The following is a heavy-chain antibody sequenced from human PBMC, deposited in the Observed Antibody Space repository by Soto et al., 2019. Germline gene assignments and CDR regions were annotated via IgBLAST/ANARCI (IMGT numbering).Heavy chain of an antibody. D-gene: IGHD3-16*01. Sequence: EVQLLESGGGLVQPGGSLRLSCAASGFTFSSYAMSWVRQARGKGLEWVSAISGSGGSTYYADSVKGRFTISRDNSKNNLYLQLNSLISEDTAVYYCSKDRAGGYRGQGTLVTVAT. V-gene: IGHV3-23*01. CDR2: ISGSGGST. CDR3: SKDRAGGY. J-gene: IGHJ4*02. CDR1: GFTFSSYA.